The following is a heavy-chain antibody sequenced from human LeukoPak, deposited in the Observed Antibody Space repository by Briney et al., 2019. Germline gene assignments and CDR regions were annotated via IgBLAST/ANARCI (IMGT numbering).Heavy chain of an antibody. Sequence: SQTLSLTCTVSGGSISSGGYYWSWIRQHPGKGLEWIGYIYYSGSTYYNPSLKSRVTISVDTSKNQFSLKLSSVTAADTAVYCCARDQGIAAAGFGFDYWGQGTLVTVSS. V-gene: IGHV4-31*03. CDR1: GGSISSGGYY. D-gene: IGHD6-13*01. CDR2: IYYSGST. CDR3: ARDQGIAAAGFGFDY. J-gene: IGHJ4*02.